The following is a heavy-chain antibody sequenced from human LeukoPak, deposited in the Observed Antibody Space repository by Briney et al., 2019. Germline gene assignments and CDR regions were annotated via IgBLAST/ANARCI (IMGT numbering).Heavy chain of an antibody. V-gene: IGHV4-59*12. CDR1: GGSISGYY. CDR3: ARGKALAVAGTSSAFDY. Sequence: SETLSLTCTVSGGSISGYYWSWIRQSPGKGLECIGYIHYTGSTNYNPSLKSRVTISVDTSKNQFSLKLGSVTAADTAVYYCARGKALAVAGTSSAFDYWGQGTLVTVSS. CDR2: IHYTGST. J-gene: IGHJ4*02. D-gene: IGHD6-19*01.